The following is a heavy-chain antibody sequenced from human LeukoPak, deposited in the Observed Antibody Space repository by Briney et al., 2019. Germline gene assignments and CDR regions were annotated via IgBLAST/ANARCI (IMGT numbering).Heavy chain of an antibody. CDR2: IYYSGST. Sequence: SETLSLTCTVSGGSISSSSYYWGWIRQPPGKGLEWIGSIYYSGSTYYNPSLKSRVTISVDTSKNQFSLKLSSVTAADTAVYYCASLVLEGYFDYWGQGTLVTVSS. J-gene: IGHJ4*02. CDR1: GGSISSSSYY. V-gene: IGHV4-39*07. D-gene: IGHD6-13*01. CDR3: ASLVLEGYFDY.